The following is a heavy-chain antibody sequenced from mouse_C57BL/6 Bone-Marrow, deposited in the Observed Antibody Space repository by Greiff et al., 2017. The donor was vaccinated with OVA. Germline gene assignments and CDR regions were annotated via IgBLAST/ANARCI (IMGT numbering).Heavy chain of an antibody. CDR3: ARQEGYYYGSSLDY. D-gene: IGHD1-1*01. J-gene: IGHJ2*01. V-gene: IGHV5-12*01. Sequence: EVQLQESGGGLVQPGGSLKLSCAASGFTFSDYYMYWVRQTPEKRLEWVAYISNGGGSTYYPDTVKGRFTISRDNAKNTLYLQMSRLKSEDTAMYYCARQEGYYYGSSLDYWGQGTTLTVSS. CDR1: GFTFSDYY. CDR2: ISNGGGST.